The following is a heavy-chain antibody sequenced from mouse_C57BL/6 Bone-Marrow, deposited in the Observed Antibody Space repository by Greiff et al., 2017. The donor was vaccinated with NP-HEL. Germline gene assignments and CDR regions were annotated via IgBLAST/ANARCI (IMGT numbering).Heavy chain of an antibody. Sequence: VNVVESGAELARPGASVKLSCKASGYTFTSYGISWVKQRTGQGLEWIGEIYPRSGNTYYNEKFKGKATLTADKSSSTAYMELRSLTSEDSAVYFCARFITTVVDYYAMDYWGQGTSVTVSS. CDR2: IYPRSGNT. CDR3: ARFITTVVDYYAMDY. V-gene: IGHV1-81*01. CDR1: GYTFTSYG. D-gene: IGHD1-1*01. J-gene: IGHJ4*01.